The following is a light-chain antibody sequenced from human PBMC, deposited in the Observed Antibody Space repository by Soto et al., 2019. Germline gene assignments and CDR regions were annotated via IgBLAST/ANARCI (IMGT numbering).Light chain of an antibody. Sequence: QSVLTQPASVSGSPRQSITISCTGTSSDVGGNKYVSWYQQYPGKVPKLLINKVSNRPSGVSNRFSGSKSGNTASLTISGLLAEDEADYFCTSSTSDSLDVFGTGTKVTVL. CDR2: KVS. CDR1: SSDVGGNKY. CDR3: TSSTSDSLDV. V-gene: IGLV2-14*01. J-gene: IGLJ1*01.